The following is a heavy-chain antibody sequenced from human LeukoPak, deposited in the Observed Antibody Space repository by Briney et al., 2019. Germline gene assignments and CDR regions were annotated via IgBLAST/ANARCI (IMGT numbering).Heavy chain of an antibody. J-gene: IGHJ4*02. D-gene: IGHD3-10*01. Sequence: PSETLSLTCTVSGDSISSSGYYWGWIRQPPGKGLEWIGIINFRGTTYYNPPLMSRVTISVDTSKNQFPLKLPSVTAADTALYYCARFRGVVSSSLLDFWGQGTLVTVSS. V-gene: IGHV4-39*01. CDR2: INFRGTT. CDR3: ARFRGVVSSSLLDF. CDR1: GDSISSSGYY.